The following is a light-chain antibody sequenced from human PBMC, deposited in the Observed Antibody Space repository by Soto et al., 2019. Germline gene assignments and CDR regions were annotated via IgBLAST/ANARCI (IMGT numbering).Light chain of an antibody. CDR1: QSISSNY. J-gene: IGKJ1*01. CDR2: AAS. CDR3: QQFGNSLPWT. V-gene: IGKV3-20*01. Sequence: IGLTRSPGTLSLSPGERVTLSCRASQSISSNYLAWYQQNRGQAPRLLIYAASTRAPGTPDRFSGSGSGTDFTLTISRLEPEDFAVYYCQQFGNSLPWTFGQGTKVDIK.